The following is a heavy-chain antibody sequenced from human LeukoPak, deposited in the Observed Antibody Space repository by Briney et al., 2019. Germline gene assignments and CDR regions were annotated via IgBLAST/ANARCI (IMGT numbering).Heavy chain of an antibody. CDR1: GFTFSSYS. D-gene: IGHD3-22*01. J-gene: IGHJ4*02. CDR3: ASPGATMMSY. Sequence: TGGSLRLSCAASGFTFSSYSMNWVSQAPGEGREWVSYISSSSSTIYYADSVKGRFTISRDNAQNSLYLQMNSLRDEDTAVYYCASPGATMMSYWGQGTLVTVSS. CDR2: ISSSSSTI. V-gene: IGHV3-48*02.